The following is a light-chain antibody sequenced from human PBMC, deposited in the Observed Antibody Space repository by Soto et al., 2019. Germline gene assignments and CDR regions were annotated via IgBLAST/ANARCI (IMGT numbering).Light chain of an antibody. CDR2: WAS. J-gene: IGKJ4*01. CDR1: QSVLYSANWKNY. V-gene: IGKV4-1*01. CDR3: QQYYSTPLT. Sequence: DIVMTQSPDSLAVSLGERATINCKSSQSVLYSANWKNYLAWYQQKPGQPPKLLIHWASTRESGVPDRFSGSGSRADFTLTISSLQAEDVGIYYCQQYYSTPLTFGGGTKVQIK.